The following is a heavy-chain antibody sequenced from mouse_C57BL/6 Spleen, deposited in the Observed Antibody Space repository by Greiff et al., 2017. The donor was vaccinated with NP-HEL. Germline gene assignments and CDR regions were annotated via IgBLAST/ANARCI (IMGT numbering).Heavy chain of an antibody. D-gene: IGHD2-4*01. Sequence: EVMLVESEGGLVQPGSSMKLSCTASGFTFSDYYMAWVRQVPEKGLEWVANINYDGSSTYYLDSLKSRFIISRDNAKNILYLQMSSLKSEDTATYYCARVYDYGVMDYWGQGTSVTVSS. CDR2: INYDGSST. CDR3: ARVYDYGVMDY. J-gene: IGHJ4*01. CDR1: GFTFSDYY. V-gene: IGHV5-16*01.